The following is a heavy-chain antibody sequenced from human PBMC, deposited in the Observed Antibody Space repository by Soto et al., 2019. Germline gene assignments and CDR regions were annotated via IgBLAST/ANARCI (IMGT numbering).Heavy chain of an antibody. V-gene: IGHV3-23*01. D-gene: IGHD2-2*01. J-gene: IGHJ4*02. CDR3: AKGSASSRPYYFDY. CDR1: GFTFSNYA. CDR2: ITGSGGDT. Sequence: QPGGSLRLSCAASGFTFSNYAMSWVRQSPEKGLEWVSAITGSGGDTYHADSVKGRFTISRDNTKNTLYLQMNSLKAEDTAVFYCAKGSASSRPYYFDYWGQGALVTVSS.